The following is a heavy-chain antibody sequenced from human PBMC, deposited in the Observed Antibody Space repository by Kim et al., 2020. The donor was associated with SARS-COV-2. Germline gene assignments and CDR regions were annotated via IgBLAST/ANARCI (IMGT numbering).Heavy chain of an antibody. CDR2: IYPGDSDT. D-gene: IGHD4-17*01. CDR1: GYSFTSYW. Sequence: GESLKISCKGSGYSFTSYWIGWVRQMPGKGLEWMGIIYPGDSDTRYSPSFQGQVTISADKSISTAYLQWSSLKASDTAMYYCARLVTTRDYYYYGMDVWGQGTTVTVSS. V-gene: IGHV5-51*01. CDR3: ARLVTTRDYYYYGMDV. J-gene: IGHJ6*02.